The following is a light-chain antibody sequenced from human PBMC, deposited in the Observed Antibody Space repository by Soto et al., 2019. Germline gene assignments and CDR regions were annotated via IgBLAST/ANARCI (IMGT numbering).Light chain of an antibody. CDR3: CSYAGSDLWV. CDR1: SSDVGNYNL. CDR2: EGS. J-gene: IGLJ3*02. V-gene: IGLV2-23*01. Sequence: QSVLTQPASVSGSPGQSITISCTGSSSDVGNYNLVSWYQHHAGKAPKVIVYEGSKRPSGVSDRFSGSKSGNTASLTISGLRAEDEADYFCCSYAGSDLWVFGGGTK.